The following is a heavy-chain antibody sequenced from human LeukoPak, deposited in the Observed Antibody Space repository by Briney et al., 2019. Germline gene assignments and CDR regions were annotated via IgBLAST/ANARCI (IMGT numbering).Heavy chain of an antibody. V-gene: IGHV3-21*01. CDR2: ISSSSSYI. J-gene: IGHJ3*02. CDR1: GFTFSSYS. Sequence: GGSLRLSCAASGFTFSSYSMNWVRQAPGKGLEWVSSISSSSSYIYYADSVKGRFTISRDNAKNSLYLQMNSLRAEDTAVYYCARDLRSSGWSFAFDIWGQGTMVTVSS. CDR3: ARDLRSSGWSFAFDI. D-gene: IGHD6-19*01.